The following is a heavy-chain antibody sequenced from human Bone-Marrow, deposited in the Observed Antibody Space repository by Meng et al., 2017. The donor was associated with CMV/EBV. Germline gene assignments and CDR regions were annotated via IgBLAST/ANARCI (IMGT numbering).Heavy chain of an antibody. CDR3: ARGPLPYYYYGMAV. V-gene: IGHV4-34*01. Sequence: GSLRLSCAVYGGSFSGYYWSWIRQPPGKGLEWIGEINHSGSTNYNPSLKSRVTISVDTSKNQFSLKLSSVTAADTAVYYCARGPLPYYYYGMAVWGQGSTVTFYS. D-gene: IGHD3-16*02. CDR1: GGSFSGYY. CDR2: INHSGST. J-gene: IGHJ6*02.